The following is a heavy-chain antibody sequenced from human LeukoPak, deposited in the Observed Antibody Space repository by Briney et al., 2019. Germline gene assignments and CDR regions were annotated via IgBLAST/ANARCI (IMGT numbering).Heavy chain of an antibody. Sequence: PGRSLRLSCAASGFTFSSYGMHWVRRAPSKGLEWVAVIPYDGSNKYYADSVKGRFTISRDNSKNTLYLQMNSLRAEDTAVYYCAKGGGKRSGWYRGFDYWGQGTLVTVSS. D-gene: IGHD6-19*01. V-gene: IGHV3-30*18. CDR3: AKGGGKRSGWYRGFDY. CDR2: IPYDGSNK. J-gene: IGHJ4*02. CDR1: GFTFSSYG.